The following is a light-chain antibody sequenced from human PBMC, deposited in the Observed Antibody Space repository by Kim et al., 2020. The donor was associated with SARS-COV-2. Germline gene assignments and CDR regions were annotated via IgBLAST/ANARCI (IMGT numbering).Light chain of an antibody. CDR1: QGISSY. CDR3: QQYNSYPRT. CDR2: AAS. V-gene: IGKV1-8*01. Sequence: AIRITQSPSSLSASIGDRVTITCRASQGISSYLAWYQQKPGKAPKLLIYAASTLQSGVPSRFSGSGSGTDFTLTISCLQTEDFATYYCQQYNSYPRTFGQGTKVDIK. J-gene: IGKJ1*01.